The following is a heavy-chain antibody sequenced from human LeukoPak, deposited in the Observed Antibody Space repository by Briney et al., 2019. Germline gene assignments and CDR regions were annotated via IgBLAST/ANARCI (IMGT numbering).Heavy chain of an antibody. CDR1: GGSISSSSYY. D-gene: IGHD2-8*01. J-gene: IGHJ4*02. V-gene: IGHV4-39*07. Sequence: SETLSLTCTVSGGSISSSSYYWGWVRQSPGKGLEWIGSVYYSGTTYDNPSLKSRVTISVDTSKNQFFLKLSSVTAADTAVYYCARDLRPRHCTTNCYTFDYWGQGTLVTVSS. CDR3: ARDLRPRHCTTNCYTFDY. CDR2: VYYSGTT.